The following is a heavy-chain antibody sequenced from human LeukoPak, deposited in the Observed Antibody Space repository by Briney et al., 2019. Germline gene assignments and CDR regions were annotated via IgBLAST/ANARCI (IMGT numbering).Heavy chain of an antibody. Sequence: ESGPTLVKPTQTLTLTCTFSGFSLSTSGVGVGWIRQPPGKALEWLALIYWNDDKRYSPSLKTRLTITKDTSKNQVVLTMTTMDPVDTATYYCALNTYYYDSSGYYADYWGQGTLVTVSS. CDR3: ALNTYYYDSSGYYADY. CDR1: GFSLSTSGVG. D-gene: IGHD3-22*01. CDR2: IYWNDDK. V-gene: IGHV2-5*01. J-gene: IGHJ4*02.